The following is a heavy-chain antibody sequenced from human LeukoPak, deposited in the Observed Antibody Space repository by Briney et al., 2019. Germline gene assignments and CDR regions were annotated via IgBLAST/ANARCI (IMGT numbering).Heavy chain of an antibody. V-gene: IGHV3-48*04. CDR3: AREGITMRILEY. J-gene: IGHJ4*02. Sequence: GGSLRLSCAASGSTFSSYAMSWVRQAPGKGPEWVSYISSSSSTIHYADSVKGRFTISRDNAKNSLYLQMERLRAEDTAVYYCAREGITMRILEYWGQGTLVTVS. D-gene: IGHD3-10*01. CDR2: ISSSSSTI. CDR1: GSTFSSYA.